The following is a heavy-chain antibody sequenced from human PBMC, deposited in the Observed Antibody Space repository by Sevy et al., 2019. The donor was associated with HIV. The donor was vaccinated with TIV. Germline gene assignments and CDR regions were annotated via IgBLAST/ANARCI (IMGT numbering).Heavy chain of an antibody. D-gene: IGHD2-2*01. CDR3: AKDLDIVAVAAAIRLSY. V-gene: IGHV3-23*01. J-gene: IGHJ4*02. CDR2: LSGTGGST. CDR1: GFTFRNYA. Sequence: GGSLRLSCAASGFTFRNYAMSWVRQAPGEGLEWVSALSGTGGSTYYADSVKGRFTISRDNSKNTLYLQMNSPRVEDTAVYYCAKDLDIVAVAAAIRLSYWGQGTLVTVSS.